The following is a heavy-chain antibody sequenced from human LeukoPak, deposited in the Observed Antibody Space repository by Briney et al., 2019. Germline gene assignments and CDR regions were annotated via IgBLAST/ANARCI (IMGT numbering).Heavy chain of an antibody. CDR2: INHSGST. CDR3: ARGGGYRGPFFDY. V-gene: IGHV4-34*01. Sequence: KSSETLSLTCAVYGGSFSGYYWSWIRQPPGKGLEWIGEINHSGSTNYNPSLKSRVTISVDTSKNQFSLKLSSVTAADTAVYYCARGGGYRGPFFDYWGQGTLVTVSS. CDR1: GGSFSGYY. J-gene: IGHJ4*02. D-gene: IGHD3-22*01.